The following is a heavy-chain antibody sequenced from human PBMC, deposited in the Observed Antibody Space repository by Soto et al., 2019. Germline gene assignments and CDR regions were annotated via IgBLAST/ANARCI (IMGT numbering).Heavy chain of an antibody. CDR2: ISYDGSNK. J-gene: IGHJ4*02. CDR1: GFTFNSYG. CDR3: ARDRCFDGSCYSASDF. D-gene: IGHD2-15*01. V-gene: IGHV3-30*03. Sequence: PGGSLRLSCAASGFTFNSYGMHWVRQAPGKGLEWVAVISYDGSNKFYADSVKGRFTISRDNVRNSLYLEMKSLRDEDTAVYYCARDRCFDGSCYSASDFWGQGIQVTVSS.